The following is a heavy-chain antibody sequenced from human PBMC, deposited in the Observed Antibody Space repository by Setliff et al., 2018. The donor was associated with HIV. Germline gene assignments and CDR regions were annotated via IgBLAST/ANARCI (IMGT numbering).Heavy chain of an antibody. V-gene: IGHV1-18*01. CDR3: ARDLGYCSSTSCYGSDYYMDV. CDR1: GYAFTSYG. D-gene: IGHD2-2*01. Sequence: ASVKVSCKASGYAFTSYGISWVRQAPGQGLEWVAWISPYNDNTNYAQKLQGRVTMTTDTSTSTAYMELRSLRSDDTAVYYCARDLGYCSSTSCYGSDYYMDVWGKGTTVTVTS. J-gene: IGHJ6*03. CDR2: ISPYNDNT.